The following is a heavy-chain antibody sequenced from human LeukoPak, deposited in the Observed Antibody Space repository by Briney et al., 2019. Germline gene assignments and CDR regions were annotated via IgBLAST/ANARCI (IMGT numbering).Heavy chain of an antibody. J-gene: IGHJ6*02. D-gene: IGHD3-3*01. Sequence: ASVKVSCKASGYTFTGYYMHWVRQAPGQGLEWMGWINPNSGGTNYAQKFQGRVTMTRDTSISTAYMELSRLRSDDTAVYYCARDRYDFWSGLYYYYGMDVWGQGTTVTVSS. CDR1: GYTFTGYY. V-gene: IGHV1-2*02. CDR3: ARDRYDFWSGLYYYYGMDV. CDR2: INPNSGGT.